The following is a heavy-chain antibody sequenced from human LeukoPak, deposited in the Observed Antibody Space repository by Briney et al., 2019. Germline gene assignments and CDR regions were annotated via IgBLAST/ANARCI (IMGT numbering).Heavy chain of an antibody. CDR2: IAYDGSRA. D-gene: IGHD1-14*01. CDR3: TRYNNDHFDY. V-gene: IGHV3-33*01. CDR1: GFPFGGFG. Sequence: PGGSLRLFCAGCGFPFGGFGMHWFRQTPGKGVGWVAVIAYDGSRAFYADSVKGRFTISRDNSKNTMSVQMDDLRAEDTAVYYCTRYNNDHFDYWGQGTLVTVSS. J-gene: IGHJ4*02.